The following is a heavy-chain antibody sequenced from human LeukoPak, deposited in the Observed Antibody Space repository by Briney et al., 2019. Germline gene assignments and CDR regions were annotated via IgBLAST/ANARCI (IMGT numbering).Heavy chain of an antibody. J-gene: IGHJ4*02. Sequence: SETLPLTCAVYGGSFSGYYWSWIRQPPGKGLEWIGEINHSGSTNYNPSLKSRVTISVDTSKNQFSLKLSSVTAADTAVYYCARGTEEQLAYFDYWGQGTLVTVSS. V-gene: IGHV4-34*01. CDR3: ARGTEEQLAYFDY. CDR2: INHSGST. D-gene: IGHD6-13*01. CDR1: GGSFSGYY.